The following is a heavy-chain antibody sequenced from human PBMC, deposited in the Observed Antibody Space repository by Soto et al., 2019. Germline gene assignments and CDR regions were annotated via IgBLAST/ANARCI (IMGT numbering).Heavy chain of an antibody. Sequence: PSETLSLTCTVSGGSISSGDYYWGWIHQPPGKGLEWIGYIYYSGSTYYNPSLKSRVTISVDTSKNQFSLKLSSVTAADTAVYYCARESYDSSGYYYGLFDYWGQGTLVTVSS. V-gene: IGHV4-30-4*01. CDR2: IYYSGST. J-gene: IGHJ4*02. D-gene: IGHD3-22*01. CDR3: ARESYDSSGYYYGLFDY. CDR1: GGSISSGDYY.